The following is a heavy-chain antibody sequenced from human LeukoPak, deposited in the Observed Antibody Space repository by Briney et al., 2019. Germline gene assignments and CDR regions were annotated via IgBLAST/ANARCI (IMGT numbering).Heavy chain of an antibody. V-gene: IGHV3-21*01. CDR3: ARAPVPYAFGI. Sequence: WSLRLSCAASGFTFSSYSMNWVRQAPGKGLEWVSSISSSSSYIYYADSVKGRFTISRDNAKNSLYLQMNSLRAEDTAVYYCARAPVPYAFGIWGQGTMVTVSS. CDR2: ISSSSSYI. J-gene: IGHJ3*02. CDR1: GFTFSSYS.